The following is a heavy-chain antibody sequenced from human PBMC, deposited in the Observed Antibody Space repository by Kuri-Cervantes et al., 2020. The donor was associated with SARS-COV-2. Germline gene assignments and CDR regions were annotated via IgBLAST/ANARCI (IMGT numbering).Heavy chain of an antibody. CDR1: GFTISSYW. Sequence: GGSLRLSCTAFGFTISSYWMHWVRQVPGKGLVWVSRISNDGTYTDYADSVKGRFTISRDTAKNTVYPQMNSLRAEDTAVYHCARVLQGAIGVAWNTMGHLGNWFDPWGQGTLVTVSS. D-gene: IGHD3-3*01. V-gene: IGHV3-74*01. J-gene: IGHJ5*02. CDR3: ARVLQGAIGVAWNTMGHLGNWFDP. CDR2: ISNDGTYT.